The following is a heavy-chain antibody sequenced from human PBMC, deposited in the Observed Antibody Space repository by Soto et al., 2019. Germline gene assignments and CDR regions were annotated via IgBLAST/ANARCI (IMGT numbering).Heavy chain of an antibody. CDR1: GYTFTSYG. D-gene: IGHD3-9*01. CDR3: AKDPTILRYFDPNYYMDV. CDR2: ISAYNGNT. V-gene: IGHV1-18*01. J-gene: IGHJ6*03. Sequence: GASVKVSCKASGYTFTSYGISWVRQAPGQGLEWMGWISAYNGNTNYAQKLQGRVTMTTDTSTSTAYMELRSLRSDDTAVYYCAKDPTILRYFDPNYYMDVWGKGTTVTVSS.